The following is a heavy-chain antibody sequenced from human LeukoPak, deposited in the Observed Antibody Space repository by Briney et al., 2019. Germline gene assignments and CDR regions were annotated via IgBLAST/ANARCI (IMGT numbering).Heavy chain of an antibody. CDR1: GFTFSSYG. V-gene: IGHV3-30*02. J-gene: IGHJ5*02. CDR3: AKHSSGWYPVRGNWFDP. CDR2: IRYNGSEK. D-gene: IGHD6-19*01. Sequence: GGSLRLSCVASGFTFSSYGMHWVRQAPGKGLEWVAFIRYNGSEKYYADSVKGRITISRDNSKNTLYLQMNSLRAEDTALYYCAKHSSGWYPVRGNWFDPWGQGTLVTVSS.